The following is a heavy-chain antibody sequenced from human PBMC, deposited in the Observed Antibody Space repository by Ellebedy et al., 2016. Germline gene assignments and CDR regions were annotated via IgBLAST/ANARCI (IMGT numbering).Heavy chain of an antibody. CDR3: ASLGGRQRYSD. CDR1: GFTFNSYW. V-gene: IGHV3-7*01. Sequence: GESLKISCAVSGFTFNSYWMSWVRQAPGKGLEWVANIKQDGSKKYHVDSVRGRFTISRDNARNSLYLQMNSLRAEDTAVYYCASLGGRQRYSDWGQGTLVTVST. J-gene: IGHJ4*02. CDR2: IKQDGSKK. D-gene: IGHD6-6*01.